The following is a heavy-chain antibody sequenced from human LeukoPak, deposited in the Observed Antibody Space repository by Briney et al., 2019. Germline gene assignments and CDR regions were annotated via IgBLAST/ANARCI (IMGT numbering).Heavy chain of an antibody. CDR3: ARGPNSNWSGLDF. V-gene: IGHV3-74*01. CDR2: ISPAGGTT. CDR1: GFSFSGHW. D-gene: IGHD6-6*01. Sequence: GGSLRLSCTASGFSFSGHWMHWARQLPGKGLVWVSRISPAGGTTSYADSVKGRFTVSRDNAKNTLYLQANNLRAEDTAVYYCARGPNSNWSGLDFWGQGTLLTVSS. J-gene: IGHJ4*02.